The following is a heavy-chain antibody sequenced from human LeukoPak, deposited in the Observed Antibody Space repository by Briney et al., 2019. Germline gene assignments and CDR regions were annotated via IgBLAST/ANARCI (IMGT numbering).Heavy chain of an antibody. V-gene: IGHV3-23*01. D-gene: IGHD3-10*01. J-gene: IGHJ4*02. Sequence: PGGSLRLSCAASGFTFSSYAMSWVRQAPGKGLEWVSAISGSGDSTYYADSVKGRFTISRDNSKNTLYLQMTSLRAEDTAVYYCAKKHYCGSGSYEYWGQGTLVTVSS. CDR1: GFTFSSYA. CDR2: ISGSGDST. CDR3: AKKHYCGSGSYEY.